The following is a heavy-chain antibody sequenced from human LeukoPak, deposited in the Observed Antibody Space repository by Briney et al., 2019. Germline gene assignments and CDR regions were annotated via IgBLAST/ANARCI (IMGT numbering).Heavy chain of an antibody. CDR3: AKEIWRNTDFLTGPFHY. D-gene: IGHD3-9*01. J-gene: IGHJ4*02. Sequence: GGSLRLSCAGSGFTFGDYAMHWVRQAPGKGLEWVSGISWKSGSIGYADSVKGRFTISRDNAKNSLYLQMNSLRAEDMALYYCAKEIWRNTDFLTGPFHYWGQGTLVTVSS. CDR2: ISWKSGSI. CDR1: GFTFGDYA. V-gene: IGHV3-9*03.